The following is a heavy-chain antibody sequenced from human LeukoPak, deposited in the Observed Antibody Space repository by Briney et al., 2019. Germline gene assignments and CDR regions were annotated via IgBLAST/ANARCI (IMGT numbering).Heavy chain of an antibody. J-gene: IGHJ4*02. V-gene: IGHV3-30*02. D-gene: IGHD3-22*01. CDR1: RLTFSSYG. Sequence: PGGSLRLSCAASRLTFSSYGMHWVRQTPGKGLEWVAFIRHDGSYQQYADSVKGRFTVSRDNFKDTVYLQMNSLRTEDTAVYYCAKNRDSSDYPRDFDYWGQGTLVTVSS. CDR3: AKNRDSSDYPRDFDY. CDR2: IRHDGSYQ.